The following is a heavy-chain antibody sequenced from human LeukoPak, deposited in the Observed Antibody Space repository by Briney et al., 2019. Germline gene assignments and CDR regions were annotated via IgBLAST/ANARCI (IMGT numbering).Heavy chain of an antibody. CDR2: IKHDGSEK. J-gene: IGHJ4*02. CDR3: ARGAGRDHPDY. D-gene: IGHD4/OR15-4a*01. V-gene: IGHV3-7*01. Sequence: GGSLRLSCAASGFTFSGYWMSWVHQAPGKGLEWVANIKHDGSEKYHVDSVKGRFTISRDNSQNSLYLQMNSLRPEDTAVYYCARGAGRDHPDYWGQGSLVTVSS. CDR1: GFTFSGYW.